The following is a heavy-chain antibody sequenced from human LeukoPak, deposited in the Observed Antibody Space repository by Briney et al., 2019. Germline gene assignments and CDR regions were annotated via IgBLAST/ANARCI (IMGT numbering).Heavy chain of an antibody. V-gene: IGHV3-30*02. CDR3: AKEYSTYDYVDY. CDR1: EFTFSSFG. J-gene: IGHJ4*02. CDR2: IRYDGSIK. Sequence: PGGSLRLSCVASEFTFSSFGTHWVRQAPDKGLEWVAFIRYDGSIKYYADSVKGRFTISRDNFRNTLYLQMNSLRAEDTAVYYCAKEYSTYDYVDYWGQGILVTVSS. D-gene: IGHD2/OR15-2a*01.